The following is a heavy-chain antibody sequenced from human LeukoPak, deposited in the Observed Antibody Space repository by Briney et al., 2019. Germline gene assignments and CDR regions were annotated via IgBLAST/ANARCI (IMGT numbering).Heavy chain of an antibody. V-gene: IGHV3-23*01. J-gene: IGHJ4*02. D-gene: IGHD5-12*01. Sequence: PGGSLRLSCAASGFTFSSHAMSWVRQAPGKGLEWVSAISTSGGSTYYADSVKGRFTISRDNSKNTLYLQMNSLRAEDTAVYYCANRDGYNKGYYFDYWGQGTLVTVSS. CDR1: GFTFSSHA. CDR2: ISTSGGST. CDR3: ANRDGYNKGYYFDY.